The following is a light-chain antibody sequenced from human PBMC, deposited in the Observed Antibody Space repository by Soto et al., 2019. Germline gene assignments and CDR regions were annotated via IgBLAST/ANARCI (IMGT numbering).Light chain of an antibody. V-gene: IGKV3D-15*01. Sequence: EIVMTQSPASLSVSPGDKATLSCRASQSVTSNLAWYQQKPGQAPRILSYAASTRATGIPDRFSGSGSGTEFTLTISSLKSEDFEVYYCQQYDKWPRTFGQGTKVDIK. CDR1: QSVTSN. CDR2: AAS. J-gene: IGKJ1*01. CDR3: QQYDKWPRT.